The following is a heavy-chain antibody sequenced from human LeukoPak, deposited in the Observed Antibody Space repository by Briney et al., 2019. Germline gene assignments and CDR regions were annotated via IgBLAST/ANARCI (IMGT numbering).Heavy chain of an antibody. CDR3: ARCGDSTSCYDLDY. V-gene: IGHV1-69*05. J-gene: IGHJ4*02. CDR1: GYTFTGYY. Sequence: ASVKVSCKASGYTFTGYYMHWVRQAPGQGLEWMGGIIPIFGTANYAQKFQGRVTITTDESTSTAYMELSSLRSEDTAVYYCARCGDSTSCYDLDYWGQGTLVTVSS. D-gene: IGHD2-2*01. CDR2: IIPIFGTA.